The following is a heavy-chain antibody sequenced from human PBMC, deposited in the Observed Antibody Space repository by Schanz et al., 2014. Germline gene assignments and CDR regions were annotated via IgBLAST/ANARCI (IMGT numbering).Heavy chain of an antibody. D-gene: IGHD2-2*02. Sequence: VQLVESGGGVVQPGGSLRLSCAASGFTFSSYAMSWVRQAPGKGLEWVSTIFGSGGRTYYADSVKGRFTVSGDNSKNTLYLQLNSLRADDTAVYYCAKHLYQYNYYGMDVWGQGTTVTVSS. J-gene: IGHJ6*02. CDR3: AKHLYQYNYYGMDV. CDR1: GFTFSSYA. V-gene: IGHV3-23*04. CDR2: IFGSGGRT.